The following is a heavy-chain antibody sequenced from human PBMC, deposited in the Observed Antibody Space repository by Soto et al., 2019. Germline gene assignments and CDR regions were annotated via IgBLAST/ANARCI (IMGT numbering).Heavy chain of an antibody. J-gene: IGHJ6*02. CDR3: ARLSYSDALDV. CDR2: SNGGNGFT. D-gene: IGHD4-17*01. CDR1: GYTFRSYG. V-gene: IGHV1-3*02. Sequence: QVQLVQSGAEVRTPGASVKISCKASGYTFRSYGVQWVRQAPGQSLEWVGWSNGGNGFTKYSQELQDRVTITRDTVASTIYMELRGLTSDDTAVYYCARLSYSDALDVWGQGTTVTVSS.